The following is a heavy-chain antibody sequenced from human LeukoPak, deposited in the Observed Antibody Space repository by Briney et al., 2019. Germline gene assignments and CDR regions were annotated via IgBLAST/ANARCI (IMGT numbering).Heavy chain of an antibody. CDR2: IYYSGST. V-gene: IGHV4-39*07. CDR1: GGSISSSSYY. CDR3: AREYYYYYYMDV. J-gene: IGHJ6*03. Sequence: SETLSLTCTVSGGSISSSSYYWGWIRQPPGKGLEWIGSIYYSGSTYYNPSLKSRVTISVDTSKNQFSLKLSSVTAADTAVYYCAREYYYYYYMDVWGKGTTVTVSS.